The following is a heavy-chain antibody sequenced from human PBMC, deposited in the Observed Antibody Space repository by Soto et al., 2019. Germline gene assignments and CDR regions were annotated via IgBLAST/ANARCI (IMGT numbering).Heavy chain of an antibody. CDR1: GYTFSDYY. V-gene: IGHV1-2*02. Sequence: ASVKVSCKASGYTFSDYYIHWVRQAPGQGLEWMGWINPNSGGAKYAPKFQGGVTMTRDTSITTAYMELSRLRSGNTAVYYCAREPATAKPEGVDFWGQGTLVTVSS. CDR3: AREPATAKPEGVDF. J-gene: IGHJ4*02. CDR2: INPNSGGA. D-gene: IGHD1-1*01.